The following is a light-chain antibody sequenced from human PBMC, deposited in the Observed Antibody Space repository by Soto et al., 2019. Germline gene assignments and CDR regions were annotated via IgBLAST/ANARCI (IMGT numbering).Light chain of an antibody. CDR3: IQALRSPRT. CDR1: QSLLHSNGQQY. J-gene: IGKJ3*01. CDR2: LGS. Sequence: EIVMTRSPLSLPVTPGEPASISCRSSQSLLHSNGQQYLDWYLQKPGQSPQLLIYLGSNRASGVPDRFSGSGSGTDFTLQISRLEAEDVGVYYCIQALRSPRTFGPGTKVDIK. V-gene: IGKV2-28*01.